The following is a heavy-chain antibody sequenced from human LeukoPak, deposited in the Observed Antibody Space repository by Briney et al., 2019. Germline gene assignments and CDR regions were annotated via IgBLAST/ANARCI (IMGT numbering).Heavy chain of an antibody. Sequence: SETLSLTCSVSGDSISTYDCSWIRQPPGKGLEGSGYIHYSGSTNYNPSLKSRVTISVDTSKNQFSLILRSVTAADTAVYYCARNVRYYASSARLDIWGQGTMVTVSS. CDR3: ARNVRYYASSARLDI. CDR2: IHYSGST. D-gene: IGHD3-22*01. CDR1: GDSISTYD. J-gene: IGHJ3*02. V-gene: IGHV4-59*01.